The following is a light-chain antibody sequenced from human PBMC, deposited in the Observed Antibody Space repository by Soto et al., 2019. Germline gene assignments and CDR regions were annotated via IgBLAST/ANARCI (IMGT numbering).Light chain of an antibody. CDR2: TNN. J-gene: IGLJ3*02. CDR3: AAWDDSLSGWV. V-gene: IGLV1-44*01. CDR1: STNIARNS. Sequence: QSVLTQPPSASGTPGQRVSISCSGSSTNIARNSISWYQNLPGTAPKLLIYTNNQRPSGVPARFSGSKSGTSASLGISGLQSEDEDDSYCAAWDDSLSGWVFGGGTKVTVL.